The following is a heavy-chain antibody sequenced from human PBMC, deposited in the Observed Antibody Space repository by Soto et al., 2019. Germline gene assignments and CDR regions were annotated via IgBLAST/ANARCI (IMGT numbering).Heavy chain of an antibody. D-gene: IGHD2-15*01. CDR3: TLPVEAADY. J-gene: IGHJ4*02. CDR1: GFTFSGSA. CDR2: IRSKANSYAT. V-gene: IGHV3-73*01. Sequence: EVQLVESGGGLVQPGGSLKLSCAASGFTFSGSAMHWVRQASGKGLEWVGRIRSKANSYATAYAASVKGRFTISRDDSKNTAYLQMNSLKTEDTAVYYCTLPVEAADYWGQGTLVTVSS.